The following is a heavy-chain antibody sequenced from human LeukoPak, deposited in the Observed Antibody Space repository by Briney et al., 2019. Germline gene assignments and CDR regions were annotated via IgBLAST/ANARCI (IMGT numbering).Heavy chain of an antibody. V-gene: IGHV3-30-3*01. CDR1: GFTFSSYA. CDR3: AKEENYRSSTSLLRRRYFDY. J-gene: IGHJ4*02. Sequence: PGGSLRLSCAASGFTFSSYAMHWVRQAPGKGLEWVAVISYDGSNKYYADSVKGRFTISRDNSKNTLYLQMNSLRAEDTAVYYCAKEENYRSSTSLLRRRYFDYWGQGTLVTVSS. CDR2: ISYDGSNK. D-gene: IGHD2-2*01.